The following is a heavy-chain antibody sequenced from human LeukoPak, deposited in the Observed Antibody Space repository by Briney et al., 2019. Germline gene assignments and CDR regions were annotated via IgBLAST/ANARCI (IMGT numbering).Heavy chain of an antibody. CDR1: GFTFSAYA. CDR3: ARHLHYYVAMDV. Sequence: PGGSLRLSCEASGFTFSAYAMTWVRQAPGQGLEWVLSIGSDNKPHYSESVKGRFAISRDNSKSMLYLQLNSLRAEDTALYYCARHLHYYVAMDVWGQGTTVTVSS. D-gene: IGHD3-10*02. J-gene: IGHJ6*02. V-gene: IGHV3-23*05. CDR2: IGSDNKP.